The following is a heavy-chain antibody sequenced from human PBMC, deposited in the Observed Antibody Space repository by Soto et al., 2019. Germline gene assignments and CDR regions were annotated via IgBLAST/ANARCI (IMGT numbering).Heavy chain of an antibody. V-gene: IGHV1-8*01. CDR1: GYTFTSYD. CDR3: ARGWSQLNMRFYYYYYGMDV. Sequence: GASVKVSCKASGYTFTSYDINWVRQATGQGLEWMGWMNPNSGNTGYAQKFQGRVTMTRNTSISTAYMELSSLRSEDTAVYYCARGWSQLNMRFYYYYYGMDVWGQGTTVTVSS. J-gene: IGHJ6*02. CDR2: MNPNSGNT. D-gene: IGHD6-6*01.